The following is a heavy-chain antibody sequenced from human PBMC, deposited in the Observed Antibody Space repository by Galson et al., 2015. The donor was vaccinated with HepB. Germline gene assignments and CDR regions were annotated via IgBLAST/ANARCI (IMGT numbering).Heavy chain of an antibody. D-gene: IGHD3-22*01. CDR3: ARGSRPYYYDSSGPRIGAFDI. J-gene: IGHJ3*02. CDR2: IIPIFGTA. V-gene: IGHV1-69*13. CDR1: GGTFSSYA. Sequence: SVKVSCKASGGTFSSYAISWVRQAPGQGLEWMGGIIPIFGTANYAQKFQGRVTITADESMSTAYMELSSLRSEDTAVYYCARGSRPYYYDSSGPRIGAFDIWGQGTMVTVSS.